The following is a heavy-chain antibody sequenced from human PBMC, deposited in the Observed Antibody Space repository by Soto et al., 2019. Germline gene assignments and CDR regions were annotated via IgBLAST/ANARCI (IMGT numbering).Heavy chain of an antibody. Sequence: QVQLVESGGGVVQPGRSLRLPCAATGFMFSAYAMLWVRQAPGKGLEWVAAISYDGTNKYYADSVKGRFTISRDNSKNTLFLQMNSLRAEDTAVYYCARDPSPYTSGWYGVDFWGHGTLVTVSS. D-gene: IGHD6-19*01. V-gene: IGHV3-30*04. J-gene: IGHJ4*01. CDR1: GFMFSAYA. CDR3: ARDPSPYTSGWYGVDF. CDR2: ISYDGTNK.